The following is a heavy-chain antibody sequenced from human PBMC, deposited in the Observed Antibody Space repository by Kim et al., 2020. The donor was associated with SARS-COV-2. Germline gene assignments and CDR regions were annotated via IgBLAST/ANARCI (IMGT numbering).Heavy chain of an antibody. CDR1: GFIFDDYT. D-gene: IGHD3-10*01. Sequence: LRLSCAASGFIFDDYTMHWVRQAPGKGLEWVSGITWSGGTIDYADSVKGRFTISRDNAKNSLYLQMNSLRAEDTALYYCAKDTAGDSGTCMDVWGQGTTVTVSS. CDR3: AKDTAGDSGTCMDV. J-gene: IGHJ6*02. V-gene: IGHV3-9*01. CDR2: ITWSGGTI.